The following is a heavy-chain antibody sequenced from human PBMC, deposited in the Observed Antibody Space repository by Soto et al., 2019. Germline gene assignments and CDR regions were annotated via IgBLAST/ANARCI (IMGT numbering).Heavy chain of an antibody. V-gene: IGHV4-4*07. CDR2: IYTSGST. J-gene: IGHJ6*02. CDR3: ARDLRYCTNGVCYRDGGFYYYYGMDV. D-gene: IGHD2-8*01. Sequence: SETLSLTCTVSGGSISSYYWSWIRQPAGKGLEWIGRIYTSGSTNYNPSLKSRVTMSVDTSKNQFSLKLSSVTAADTAVYYCARDLRYCTNGVCYRDGGFYYYYGMDVWGQGTTVTVSS. CDR1: GGSISSYY.